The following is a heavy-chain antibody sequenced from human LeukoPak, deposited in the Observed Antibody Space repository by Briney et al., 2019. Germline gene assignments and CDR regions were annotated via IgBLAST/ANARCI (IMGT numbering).Heavy chain of an antibody. CDR1: GYTFSSYG. Sequence: ASVKVSCKASGYTFSSYGISWVRQAPGQGPEWMGWISAYNGNTIYAQKLQGRVTMTTDTSTSTAYMELRSLRSDDTAVYYCARDGDHCSSTSCYSWFDPWGQGTLVTVSS. V-gene: IGHV1-18*01. J-gene: IGHJ5*02. CDR3: ARDGDHCSSTSCYSWFDP. D-gene: IGHD2-2*02. CDR2: ISAYNGNT.